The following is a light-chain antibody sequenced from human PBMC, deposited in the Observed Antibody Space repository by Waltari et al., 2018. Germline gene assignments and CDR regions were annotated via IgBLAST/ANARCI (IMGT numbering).Light chain of an antibody. CDR2: DNN. CDR3: QSYDSSLRGSRV. Sequence: QSVLTQPPSVSGAPGQRVTISCTASSSTIAAGHNVPWYQQLPGTPPKLPILDNNNRPSGVPDRFSGPKSGTSASLVITGLQAEDEADYYCQSYDSSLRGSRVFGGGTKVTVL. CDR1: SSTIAAGHN. J-gene: IGLJ3*02. V-gene: IGLV1-40*01.